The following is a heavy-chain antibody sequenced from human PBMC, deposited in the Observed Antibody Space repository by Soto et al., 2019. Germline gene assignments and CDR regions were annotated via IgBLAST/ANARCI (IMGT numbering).Heavy chain of an antibody. CDR1: GFTFSSYG. CDR2: IWYDGSNK. J-gene: IGHJ4*02. D-gene: IGHD2-15*01. CDR3: ARGYCSGGSCYSLDY. Sequence: QVQLVESGGGVVQPGRSLILSCAASGFTFSSYGMHWVRQAPGKGLEWVAGIWYDGSNKYYADSVKGRFTISRDNSKNTLYLQMNSLRAEDTAVYYCARGYCSGGSCYSLDYWGQGTLVTVAS. V-gene: IGHV3-33*01.